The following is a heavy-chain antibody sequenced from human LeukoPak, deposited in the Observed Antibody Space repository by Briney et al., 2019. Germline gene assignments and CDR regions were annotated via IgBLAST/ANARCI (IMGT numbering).Heavy chain of an antibody. CDR1: GFTFSRYA. D-gene: IGHD3-10*01. CDR3: AKDITMVRALYYFDY. CDR2: ISGSGGST. V-gene: IGHV3-23*01. J-gene: IGHJ4*02. Sequence: GGSLRPSFSAPGFTFSRYAISGVPQAPGKGLGGVSAISGSGGSTYYADSVKGRFTISRDNSKNTLYLQMNSLRAEDTAVYYCAKDITMVRALYYFDYWGQGALVTVSS.